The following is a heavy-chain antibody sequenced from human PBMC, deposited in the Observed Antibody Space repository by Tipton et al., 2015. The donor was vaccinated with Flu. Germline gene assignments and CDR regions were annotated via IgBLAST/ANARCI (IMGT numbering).Heavy chain of an antibody. CDR3: AKVIPELVAGLDY. V-gene: IGHV3-23*01. CDR2: ISGGGAIR. J-gene: IGHJ4*02. Sequence: GSLRLSCAASGFSFKTYAMSWVRQAPGKGLEWVSDISGGGAIRYFADSVKGRFTISRDNSKNMLYLQMNSLRPEDTAIYYCAKVIPELVAGLDYWGQGTLVSVPS. CDR1: GFSFKTYA. D-gene: IGHD6-19*01.